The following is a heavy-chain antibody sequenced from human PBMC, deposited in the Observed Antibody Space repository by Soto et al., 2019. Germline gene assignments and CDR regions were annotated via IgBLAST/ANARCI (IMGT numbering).Heavy chain of an antibody. J-gene: IGHJ4*02. CDR2: IIGSDGST. V-gene: IGHV3-23*01. CDR3: TKDKWPDGVWDFDY. Sequence: EVQLLESGGELVQPGRSLRLSCAASGCTFNLYTMTWVRQPPGKGLEWVSSIIGSDGSTYYADAVMGRFTISRDNSKNMLYLQMNRLRVDDTAIYYCTKDKWPDGVWDFDYWGQGPMVTVSS. CDR1: GCTFNLYT. D-gene: IGHD4-17*01.